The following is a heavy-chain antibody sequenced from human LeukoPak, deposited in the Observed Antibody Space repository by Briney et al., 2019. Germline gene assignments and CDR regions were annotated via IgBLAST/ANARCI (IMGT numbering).Heavy chain of an antibody. CDR3: AREPAAAGKNWFDP. Sequence: GGSLRLSCAASGFTFSSYSMNWVRQAPGKGLEWVSYISGSSATIYYVDSVKGRFTISRDNAKNSLYLQMNSLRAEDTAVYYCAREPAAAGKNWFDPWGQGTLVTVSS. CDR1: GFTFSSYS. D-gene: IGHD6-25*01. CDR2: ISGSSATI. V-gene: IGHV3-48*04. J-gene: IGHJ5*02.